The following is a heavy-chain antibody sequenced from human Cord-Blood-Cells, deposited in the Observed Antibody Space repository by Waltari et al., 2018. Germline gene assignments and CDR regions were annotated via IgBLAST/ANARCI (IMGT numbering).Heavy chain of an antibody. Sequence: QVQLQESGPGLVKPSETLSLTCTVSGGSVSSGSYYWSWIRQPPGKGLEWIGYIYYSGSTNYNPSLKSRVTISVDTSKNQFSLKLSSVTAADTAVYYCAREHSRDGYNFDYWGQGTLVTVSS. CDR3: AREHSRDGYNFDY. CDR2: IYYSGST. V-gene: IGHV4-61*01. CDR1: GGSVSSGSYY. J-gene: IGHJ4*02. D-gene: IGHD3-22*01.